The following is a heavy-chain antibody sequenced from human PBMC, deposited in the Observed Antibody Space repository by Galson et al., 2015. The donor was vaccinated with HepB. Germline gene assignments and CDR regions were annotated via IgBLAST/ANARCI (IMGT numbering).Heavy chain of an antibody. CDR2: IYSGGST. V-gene: IGHV3-53*01. J-gene: IGHJ4*02. D-gene: IGHD2-15*01. CDR1: GFTVSSNY. CDR3: ARERWLGGRGFDY. Sequence: SLRLSCAASGFTVSSNYMSWVRQAPGKGLEWVSVIYSGGSTYYADSVKGRFTISRDNSKNTLYLQMNSLRAEDTAVYYCARERWLGGRGFDYWGQGALVTVSS.